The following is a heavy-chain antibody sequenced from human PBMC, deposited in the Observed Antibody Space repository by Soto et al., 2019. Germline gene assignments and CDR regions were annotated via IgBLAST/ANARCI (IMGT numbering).Heavy chain of an antibody. V-gene: IGHV3-48*03. CDR1: GFTFSSYE. CDR3: ARDDLGMSFDY. D-gene: IGHD7-27*01. J-gene: IGHJ4*02. CDR2: ISSSGSTI. Sequence: GGSLRLSCAASGFTFSSYEMNWVRQAPGKGLEWVSYISSSGSTIYYADSVKGRFTISRDNDKNSLYLQMNSLRAEDTAVYYGARDDLGMSFDYWGQGTLVTVSS.